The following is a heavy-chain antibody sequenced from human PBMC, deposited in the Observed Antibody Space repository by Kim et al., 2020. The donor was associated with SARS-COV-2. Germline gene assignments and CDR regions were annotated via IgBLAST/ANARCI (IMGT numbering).Heavy chain of an antibody. CDR3: ARETSPGTYCGGSTCQNYFKYYGLDV. CDR1: GGHISTFH. D-gene: IGHD2-21*01. CDR2: VSTSGST. J-gene: IGHJ6*02. V-gene: IGHV4-4*07. Sequence: SETLSLTCSISGGHISTFHWTWVRQPAGKGLEWIGRVSTSGSTFFDPSLKSRVVMSVDPSKRQVSLRLGFLTAADTGVYFCARETSPGTYCGGSTCQNYFKYYGLDVWGQGITVNVAS.